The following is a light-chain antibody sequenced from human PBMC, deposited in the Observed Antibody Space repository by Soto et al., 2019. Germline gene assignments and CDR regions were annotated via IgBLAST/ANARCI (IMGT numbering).Light chain of an antibody. CDR1: SSNIGNNY. Sequence: QSVLTQPPSVSAAPGQKVTTSCSGSSSNIGNNYVSWYQQVPGTAPKLLIYDNDKRPSGIPDRFSGSKSGTSATLGITGLQTGDEAVYYCVTWDGSLSGGVFGGGTKVTVL. J-gene: IGLJ2*01. CDR2: DND. CDR3: VTWDGSLSGGV. V-gene: IGLV1-51*01.